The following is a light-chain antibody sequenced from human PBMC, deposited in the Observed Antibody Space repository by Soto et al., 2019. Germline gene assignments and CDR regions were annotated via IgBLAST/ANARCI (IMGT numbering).Light chain of an antibody. V-gene: IGKV3-11*01. J-gene: IGKJ1*01. Sequence: DIVLTQSPSTLSLSPGDRATLSCRASQRIGSYLAWSQQKPGHAPRLLLYEASNRATGTPARFSGSGSGTDFPVTISSLEPEDFAVYYCQQSSTSLTFGKGTKVEIK. CDR3: QQSSTSLT. CDR1: QRIGSY. CDR2: EAS.